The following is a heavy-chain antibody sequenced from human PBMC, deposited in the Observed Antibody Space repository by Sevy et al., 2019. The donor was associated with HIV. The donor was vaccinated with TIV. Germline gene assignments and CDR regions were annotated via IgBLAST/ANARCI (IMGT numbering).Heavy chain of an antibody. CDR3: AKECVSGTYYTGDFDY. J-gene: IGHJ4*02. V-gene: IGHV3-23*01. D-gene: IGHD3-10*01. CDR2: ISYIGGST. Sequence: GGSLRLSCAASGFTFSTYAMTWVRQAPGKGLEWVSVISYIGGSTYYADSVKGRFTISRDNSKNTLYLQMNSLRAEDTAVYYGAKECVSGTYYTGDFDYWGQGTLVTVSS. CDR1: GFTFSTYA.